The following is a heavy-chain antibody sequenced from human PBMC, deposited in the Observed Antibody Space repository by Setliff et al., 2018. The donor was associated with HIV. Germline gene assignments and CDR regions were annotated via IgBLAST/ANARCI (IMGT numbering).Heavy chain of an antibody. V-gene: IGHV1-69*05. J-gene: IGHJ4*02. CDR3: ARGRMAAAGMFIPRALDY. CDR1: GDTFRNYA. D-gene: IGHD6-13*01. Sequence: SVKVSCKVSGDTFRNYAINWVRLAPGQGLEWMGEIMALFQRTQYAQKFQGRVTFTTDGSTSTACMELRSLRSDDTAIFYCARGRMAAAGMFIPRALDYWGQGTLVTVSS. CDR2: IMALFQRT.